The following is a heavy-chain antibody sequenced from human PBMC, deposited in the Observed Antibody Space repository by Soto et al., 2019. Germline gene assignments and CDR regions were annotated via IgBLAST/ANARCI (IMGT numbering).Heavy chain of an antibody. Sequence: GGSLRLSCAASGFTVSSNYMSWVRQAPGKGLEWVSVIYSGGSTYYADSVKGRFTISRDNSKNTLYLQMNSLRAEDTAVYYCARGSSGQLWLSGSLFDYRAQGTLVTGSS. D-gene: IGHD5-18*01. CDR2: IYSGGST. CDR1: GFTVSSNY. V-gene: IGHV3-66*01. CDR3: ARGSSGQLWLSGSLFDY. J-gene: IGHJ4*02.